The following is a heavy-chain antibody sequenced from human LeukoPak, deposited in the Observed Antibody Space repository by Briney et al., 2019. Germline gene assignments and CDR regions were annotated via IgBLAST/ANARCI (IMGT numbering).Heavy chain of an antibody. CDR3: AKKDGDYAWYFDV. J-gene: IGHJ2*01. V-gene: IGHV4-59*12. D-gene: IGHD4-17*01. CDR2: IYYSGST. CDR1: GGSI. Sequence: PSETLSLTCTVSGGSIWSWIRQPPGKGLELIGCIYYSGSTNYNPSLKSRVTISVDTSKNQFSLKLSSVTAADTAVYRCAKKDGDYAWYFDVWGRGTLVTVSS.